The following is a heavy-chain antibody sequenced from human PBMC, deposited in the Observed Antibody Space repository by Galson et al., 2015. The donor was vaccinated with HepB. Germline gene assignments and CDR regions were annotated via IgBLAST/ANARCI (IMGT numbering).Heavy chain of an antibody. Sequence: QSGAEVKKPGASVKVSCKASGGTFSSYTISWVRQAPGQGLEWMGRIIPILGIANYAQKFQGRVTITADKSTSTAYMELSSLRSEDTAVYYCARLFSGSYYPSVVDYWGQGTLVTVSS. CDR2: IIPILGIA. J-gene: IGHJ4*02. D-gene: IGHD1-26*01. CDR3: ARLFSGSYYPSVVDY. CDR1: GGTFSSYT. V-gene: IGHV1-69*02.